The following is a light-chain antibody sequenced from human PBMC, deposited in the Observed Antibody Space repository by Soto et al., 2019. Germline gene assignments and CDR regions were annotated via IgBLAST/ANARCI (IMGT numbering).Light chain of an antibody. CDR2: GAS. CDR3: QQYGSSAWT. CDR1: QSVSSSY. V-gene: IGKV3-20*01. J-gene: IGKJ1*01. Sequence: EIVLTQSPGTLSLSPGERATLSCRASQSVSSSYLAWYQQKPGQAPRLLICGASSRATGIPDRFSGSGSGTDFTLTISRLEPEDFAVYYCQQYGSSAWTFGPGTKVEIK.